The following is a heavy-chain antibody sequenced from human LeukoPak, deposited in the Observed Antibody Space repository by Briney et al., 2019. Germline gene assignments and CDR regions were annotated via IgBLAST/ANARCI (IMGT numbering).Heavy chain of an antibody. V-gene: IGHV4-34*01. Sequence: TSETLSLTRAVYGGSFSGYYWSWIRQPPGKGLEWIGEINHSGSTNYNPSLKSRVTISVDTSKNQFSLKLSSVTAADTAVYYCARGGLVGWLRPRYYFDYWGQGTLVTVSS. D-gene: IGHD5-12*01. J-gene: IGHJ4*02. CDR2: INHSGST. CDR3: ARGGLVGWLRPRYYFDY. CDR1: GGSFSGYY.